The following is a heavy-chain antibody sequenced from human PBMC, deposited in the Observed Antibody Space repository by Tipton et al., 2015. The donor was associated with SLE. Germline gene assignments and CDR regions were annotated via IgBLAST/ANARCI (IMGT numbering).Heavy chain of an antibody. V-gene: IGHV4-59*01. CDR3: ARYCSSSSCSYYFDY. CDR2: IYYSGST. Sequence: TLSLTCTVSGGSISTYYWSWIRQPPGKGLEWIGYIYYSGSTNYNPSLKSRVSISVDTSKNQFSLKLNSVTAADTALYYCARYCSSSSCSYYFDYWGQGALVTVSS. D-gene: IGHD2-2*01. CDR1: GGSISTYY. J-gene: IGHJ4*02.